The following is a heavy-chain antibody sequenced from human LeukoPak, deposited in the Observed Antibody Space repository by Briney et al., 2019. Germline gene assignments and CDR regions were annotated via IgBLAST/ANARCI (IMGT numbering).Heavy chain of an antibody. CDR1: GFTFSSYA. V-gene: IGHV3-30*14. J-gene: IGHJ4*02. Sequence: GGSLRLSCAASGFTFSSYAMHWVRQAPGKGLEWVAVISYDGSNKYYADSVKGRFTISRDNSKNTLYLQMNSLRAEDTAVYYCAREPAYSGYFDYWGQGTLVTVSS. CDR3: AREPAYSGYFDY. CDR2: ISYDGSNK. D-gene: IGHD5-12*01.